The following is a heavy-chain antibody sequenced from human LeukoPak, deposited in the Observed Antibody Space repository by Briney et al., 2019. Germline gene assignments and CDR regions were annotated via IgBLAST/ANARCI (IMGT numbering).Heavy chain of an antibody. Sequence: QPGGSLRLSCAASGFTFSRYDMHWVRQVPGKGLDWVSAIGTIGDTYYADSVKGRFTISREDAKNSLYLQMNSLTAGDTAVYYCARESLGEGVRDSDCWGQGTLVTVSS. CDR3: ARESLGEGVRDSDC. J-gene: IGHJ4*02. V-gene: IGHV3-13*01. CDR1: GFTFSRYD. CDR2: IGTIGDT.